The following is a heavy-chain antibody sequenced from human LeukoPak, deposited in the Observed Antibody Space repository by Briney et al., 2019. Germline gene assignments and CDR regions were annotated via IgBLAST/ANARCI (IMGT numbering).Heavy chain of an antibody. D-gene: IGHD3-10*01. Sequence: SVKVSCKASGGTFSSYAISWVRQAPGQGLEWMGGIIPIFGTANYAQKFQGRVTITADESTTTAYMELSSLRSEDTAVYYCARGAGKYIDSSLDYWGQGTLVTVSS. CDR1: GGTFSSYA. CDR2: IIPIFGTA. CDR3: ARGAGKYIDSSLDY. V-gene: IGHV1-69*13. J-gene: IGHJ4*02.